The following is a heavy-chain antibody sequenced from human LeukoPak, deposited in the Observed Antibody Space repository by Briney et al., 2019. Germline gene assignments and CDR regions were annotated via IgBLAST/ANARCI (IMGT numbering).Heavy chain of an antibody. V-gene: IGHV3-33*08. J-gene: IGHJ4*02. D-gene: IGHD3-22*01. Sequence: PGGSLRLSCAASGFTFSSYGMHWVRQAPGKGLEWVTVAWYDGSNKYYGGSVKGRFTISRDNSKNMVYLQMNSLRAEDTAVYYCARDHRPYYYDSMTYWGQGTLVTVSS. CDR2: AWYDGSNK. CDR3: ARDHRPYYYDSMTY. CDR1: GFTFSSYG.